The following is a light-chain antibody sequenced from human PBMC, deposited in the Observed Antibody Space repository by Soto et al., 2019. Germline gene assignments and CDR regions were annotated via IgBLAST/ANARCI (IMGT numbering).Light chain of an antibody. CDR3: LLDFRYFWA. V-gene: IGKV1-6*01. Sequence: IQMTQSPSSLSASVGDRVTITCRRSQAIRTALGWYQQRPGKVPKLLIYAASTLQSGVPSRFSGSGSGTDFTLTISSLQPEDFATYYCLLDFRYFWAFGQGAKVDI. CDR2: AAS. J-gene: IGKJ1*01. CDR1: QAIRTA.